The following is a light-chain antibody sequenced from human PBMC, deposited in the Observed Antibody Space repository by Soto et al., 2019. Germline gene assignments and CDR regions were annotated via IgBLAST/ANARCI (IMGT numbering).Light chain of an antibody. CDR2: GAS. Sequence: EIVMTQSPATLSVSPGERATLSCRASQSVGSNLAWYQQKPAQAPRLLIYGASTGATGVPARFSGSGSGTEFTLTISSLQSEDSAVYYCQHYSNWPPMYTFGQGTRLEIK. CDR3: QHYSNWPPMYT. V-gene: IGKV3-15*01. CDR1: QSVGSN. J-gene: IGKJ2*01.